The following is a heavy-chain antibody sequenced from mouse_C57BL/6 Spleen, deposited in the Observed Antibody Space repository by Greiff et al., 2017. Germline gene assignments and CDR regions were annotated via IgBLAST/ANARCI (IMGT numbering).Heavy chain of an antibody. D-gene: IGHD2-5*01. CDR1: GYSITSGYY. V-gene: IGHV3-6*01. Sequence: DVKLQESGPGLVKPSQSLSLTCSVTGYSITSGYYWNWIRQFPGNQLEWMGYISYDGSNKYNPTLKNRISITRDTSKNPFFLKLNSVTTEDTATYYCAIVDGYSNSYDFDYWGQGTTLTVSS. J-gene: IGHJ2*01. CDR3: AIVDGYSNSYDFDY. CDR2: ISYDGSN.